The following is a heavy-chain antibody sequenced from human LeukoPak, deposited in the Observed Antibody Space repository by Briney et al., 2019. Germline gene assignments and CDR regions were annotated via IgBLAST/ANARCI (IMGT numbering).Heavy chain of an antibody. J-gene: IGHJ6*02. CDR3: SKHLAGQWLEAYYYCYYAMDT. D-gene: IGHD6-19*01. Sequence: GGSLRLSCAASGFTFSSYGMHWVRQAPGKGLEWVAVISYDGSNKYYADSEKGRFTISRDNSKNTLYLQMTTLRADDTSVYYCSKHLAGQWLEAYYYCYYAMDTGGQEPTATVS. CDR1: GFTFSSYG. V-gene: IGHV3-30*18. CDR2: ISYDGSNK.